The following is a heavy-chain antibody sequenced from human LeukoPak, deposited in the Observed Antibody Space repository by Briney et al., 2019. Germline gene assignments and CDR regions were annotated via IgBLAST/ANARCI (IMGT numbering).Heavy chain of an antibody. CDR1: GFIFSSYS. CDR2: ITNNGGST. J-gene: IGHJ4*02. V-gene: IGHV3-23*01. D-gene: IGHD3-22*01. CDR3: AKDVHASSGYYLDY. Sequence: GGSLRLSCAASGFIFSSYSMNWVRQAPRKGLEWVSAITNNGGSTYYADSVKGRFTISRDNSKNTLYLQMNSLRAEDTAIYYCAKDVHASSGYYLDYWGQGTLVTVSS.